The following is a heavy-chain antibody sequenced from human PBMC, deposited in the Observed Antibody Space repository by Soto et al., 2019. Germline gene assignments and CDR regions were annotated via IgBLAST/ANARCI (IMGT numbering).Heavy chain of an antibody. CDR3: IRQAKLATVTANVGFYYGMDV. D-gene: IGHD4-4*01. J-gene: IGHJ6*01. CDR2: ISGSGAHT. V-gene: IGHV3-23*01. CDR1: GFTFSNYD. Sequence: EVQLLESGGALVQPGGSLRLSCAASGFTFSNYDMSWVRQAPGKGLEWVSGISGSGAHTYHANSVKGRFTISRDNTKRTLYLQMNRLIAEDTAVYYCIRQAKLATVTANVGFYYGMDVWVQGTTITVSS.